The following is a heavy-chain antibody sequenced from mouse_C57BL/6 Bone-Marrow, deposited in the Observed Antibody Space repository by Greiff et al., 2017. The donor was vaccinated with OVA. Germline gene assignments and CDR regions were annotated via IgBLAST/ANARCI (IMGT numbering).Heavy chain of an antibody. Sequence: EVKLEESGTVLARPGASVKMSCKTSGYTFTSYWMHWVKQRPGQGLEWIGAIYPGNSDTSYNQKFKGKAKLTAVTSASTAYMELSSLTNEDSAVYYCTRSPYYYGSRFYAMDYWGQGTSVTVSS. CDR1: GYTFTSYW. CDR3: TRSPYYYGSRFYAMDY. D-gene: IGHD1-1*01. J-gene: IGHJ4*01. V-gene: IGHV1-5*01. CDR2: IYPGNSDT.